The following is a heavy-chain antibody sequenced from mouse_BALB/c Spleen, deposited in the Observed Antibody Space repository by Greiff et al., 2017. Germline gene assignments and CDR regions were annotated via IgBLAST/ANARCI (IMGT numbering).Heavy chain of an antibody. Sequence: EVQLHQSGAELVKPGASVKLSCTASGFNIKDTYMHWVKQRPEQGLEWIGRIDPANGNTKYDPKFQGKATITADTSSNTAYLQLSSLTSEATAVYYCARGYYGSRWFAYWGQGTLVTVSA. V-gene: IGHV14-3*02. D-gene: IGHD1-1*01. CDR2: IDPANGNT. CDR1: GFNIKDTY. J-gene: IGHJ3*01. CDR3: ARGYYGSRWFAY.